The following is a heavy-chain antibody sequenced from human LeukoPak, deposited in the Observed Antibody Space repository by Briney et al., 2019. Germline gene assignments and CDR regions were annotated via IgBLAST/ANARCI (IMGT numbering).Heavy chain of an antibody. J-gene: IGHJ6*03. Sequence: PSETLSLTCTDSGGSISSYYWSWIRQPAGKGLEWIGRIYTSGSTNYNPFLKSRVTISVDTSKNQFSLKLSSVTAADTAVYYCARVRDGPSHYYYYMDVWGKGTTVTVSS. V-gene: IGHV4-4*07. CDR3: ARVRDGPSHYYYYMDV. CDR1: GGSISSYY. CDR2: IYTSGST. D-gene: IGHD5-24*01.